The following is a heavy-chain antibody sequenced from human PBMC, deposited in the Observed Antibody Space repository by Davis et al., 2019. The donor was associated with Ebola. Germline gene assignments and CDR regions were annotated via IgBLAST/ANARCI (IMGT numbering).Heavy chain of an antibody. D-gene: IGHD3-10*01. J-gene: IGHJ4*02. V-gene: IGHV3-23*01. CDR3: IGDPNWELGY. CDR1: GFIFRNWG. Sequence: GESLKISCTPSGFIFRNWGMTWVRQVPGKGLECVAAISMSGGSTDYADSVKGRFTVSRDNGKNKVYLEMTTLRAEDTAVYYCIGDPNWELGYWGQGTLVTVS. CDR2: ISMSGGST.